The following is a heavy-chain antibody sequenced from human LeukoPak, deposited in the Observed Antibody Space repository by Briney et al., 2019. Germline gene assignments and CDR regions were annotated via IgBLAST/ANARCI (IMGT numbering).Heavy chain of an antibody. CDR2: ISPSSHYI. CDR3: AKDRGLVANQGYGMDV. CDR1: GFTFSNYS. Sequence: GGSLRLSCAGSGFTFSNYSINWVRQAPGKGLEWVSSISPSSHYIYYADSVRGRFTISRDNARNSLYLQMNSLRAEDTAVYYCAKDRGLVANQGYGMDVWGQGTTVTVSS. V-gene: IGHV3-21*01. J-gene: IGHJ6*02. D-gene: IGHD2-8*02.